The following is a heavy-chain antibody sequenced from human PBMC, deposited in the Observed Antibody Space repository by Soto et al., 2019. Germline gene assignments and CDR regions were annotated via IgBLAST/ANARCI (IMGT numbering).Heavy chain of an antibody. V-gene: IGHV1-2*04. CDR3: ARGPPYYDILTGYYIYGMDV. J-gene: IGHJ6*02. D-gene: IGHD3-9*01. CDR1: GYTFTGYY. CDR2: INPNSGGT. Sequence: ASVKVSCKASGYTFTGYYMHWVRQAPGQGLEWMGWINPNSGGTNYAQKFQGWVTMTRDTSISTAYMELSRLRSDDTAVYYCARGPPYYDILTGYYIYGMDVWGQGTTVTVSS.